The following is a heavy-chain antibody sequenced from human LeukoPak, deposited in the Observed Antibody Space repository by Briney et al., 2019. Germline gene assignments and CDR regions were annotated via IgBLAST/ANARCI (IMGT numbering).Heavy chain of an antibody. Sequence: ASVKVSCKASGYTFTGYYMHWVRQAPGQGLGWMGRINPNSGGTNYAQKFQGRVTMTRDTSISTAYMELSRLRSDDTAVYYCARDWYYYDSSGYSNWFDPWGQGTLVTVSS. V-gene: IGHV1-2*06. CDR1: GYTFTGYY. D-gene: IGHD3-22*01. J-gene: IGHJ5*02. CDR3: ARDWYYYDSSGYSNWFDP. CDR2: INPNSGGT.